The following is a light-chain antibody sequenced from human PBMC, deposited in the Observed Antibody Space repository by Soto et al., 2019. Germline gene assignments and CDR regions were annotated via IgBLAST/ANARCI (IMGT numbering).Light chain of an antibody. CDR2: EVS. Sequence: QSALTQPASVSGSPGQSITISCTGTSSDVGRYRYVSWYQQHPGKAPKLIIYEVSYRPSGVSTRFSGSKSDNTASLTISGLQAEDEADYYCSSYSTTSSPHVLFGGGTKVTVL. CDR1: SSDVGRYRY. V-gene: IGLV2-14*01. CDR3: SSYSTTSSPHVL. J-gene: IGLJ2*01.